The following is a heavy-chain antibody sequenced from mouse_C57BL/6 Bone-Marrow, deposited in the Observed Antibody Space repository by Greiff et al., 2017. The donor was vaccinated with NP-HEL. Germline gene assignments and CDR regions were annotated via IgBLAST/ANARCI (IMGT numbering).Heavy chain of an antibody. J-gene: IGHJ3*01. V-gene: IGHV2-2*01. CDR2: LWSGGST. CDR3: ARECPGFAY. CDR1: GFSLTSYG. Sequence: VQLQQSGPGLVQPSQSLSITCPVSGFSLTSYGVHWVRQSPGKGLEWLGVLWSGGSTDYNAAFISRLSISKDNSKSQVFFKMNSLQADDTAIYYCARECPGFAYWGQGTLVTVSA.